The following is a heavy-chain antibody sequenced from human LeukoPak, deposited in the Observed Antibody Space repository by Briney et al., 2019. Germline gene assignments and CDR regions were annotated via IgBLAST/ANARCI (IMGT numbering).Heavy chain of an antibody. D-gene: IGHD1-26*01. CDR3: ARDVVGATIGSYYFDY. CDR2: ISGSDGST. Sequence: GGSLRLSCAASGFTFSSYAMSWVRQAPGKGLEWVSAISGSDGSTYYADSVKGRFTISRDNAKNSLYLQMNSLRAEDTAVYYCARDVVGATIGSYYFDYWGQGTLVTVSS. V-gene: IGHV3-23*01. J-gene: IGHJ4*02. CDR1: GFTFSSYA.